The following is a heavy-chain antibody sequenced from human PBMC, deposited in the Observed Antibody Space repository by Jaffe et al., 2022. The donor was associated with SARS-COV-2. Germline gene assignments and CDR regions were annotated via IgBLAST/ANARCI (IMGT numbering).Heavy chain of an antibody. V-gene: IGHV3-7*01. CDR2: IKQDGSEK. CDR1: GFTFSSYW. J-gene: IGHJ4*02. CDR3: ARELGYYGSGSYYNDY. Sequence: EVQLVESGGGLVQPGGSLRLSCAASGFTFSSYWMSWVRQAPGKGLEWVANIKQDGSEKYYVDSVKGRFTISRDNAKNSLYLQMNSLRAEDTAVYYCARELGYYGSGSYYNDYWGQGTLVTVSS. D-gene: IGHD3-10*01.